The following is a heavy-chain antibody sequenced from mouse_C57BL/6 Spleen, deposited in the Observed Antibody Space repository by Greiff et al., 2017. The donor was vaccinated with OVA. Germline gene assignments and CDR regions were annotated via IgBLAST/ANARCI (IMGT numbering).Heavy chain of an antibody. Sequence: QVQLQQPGAELVQPGASVKLSCKASGYTFTSYWMHWVKQRPGQGLEWIGMIHPNSGSTNYNEKFKSKATLTVDKSSSTAYMQLSSLTSEDSAVYYCARGDGYYAMDYWGQGTSVTVSS. CDR2: IHPNSGST. CDR1: GYTFTSYW. CDR3: ARGDGYYAMDY. D-gene: IGHD2-3*01. J-gene: IGHJ4*01. V-gene: IGHV1-64*01.